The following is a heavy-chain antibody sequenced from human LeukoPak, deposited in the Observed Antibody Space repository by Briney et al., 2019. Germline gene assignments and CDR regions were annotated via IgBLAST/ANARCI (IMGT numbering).Heavy chain of an antibody. J-gene: IGHJ5*02. CDR3: ARKRLGPQYNWFDP. V-gene: IGHV1-69*05. D-gene: IGHD3-16*01. CDR1: AGTFSSYA. Sequence: SVKVSCKASAGTFSSYAISWVRQAPGQGLEWMGGIIPIFGTANYAQKFQGRVTITTDESTSTAYMELSSLRSEDTAVYYCARKRLGPQYNWFDPWGQGTLVTVSS. CDR2: IIPIFGTA.